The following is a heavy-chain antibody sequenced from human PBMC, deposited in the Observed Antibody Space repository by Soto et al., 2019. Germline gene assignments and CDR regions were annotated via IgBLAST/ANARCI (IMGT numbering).Heavy chain of an antibody. Sequence: GASVKVSCKASGGTFSSYAISWVRQAPGQGLEWMGGIIPIFGTANYAQKFQGRVTITADESTSTAYMELSSLRSEDAAVYYCTSDNNGLGDYWGQGTLVTVSS. J-gene: IGHJ4*02. CDR1: GGTFSSYA. V-gene: IGHV1-69*13. CDR2: IIPIFGTA. CDR3: TSDNNGLGDY. D-gene: IGHD1-1*01.